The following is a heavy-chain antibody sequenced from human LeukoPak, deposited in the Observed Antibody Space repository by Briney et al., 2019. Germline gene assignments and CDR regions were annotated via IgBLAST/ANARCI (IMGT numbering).Heavy chain of an antibody. Sequence: TSGGSLRLSCAASGFTFSSYSMNWVRQAPGKGLEWVSSISSSSSYIYYADSVKGRFTISGDNAKNSLYLQMNSLRAEDTAVYYCARDIAARYYYYYGMDVWGQGTTVTVSS. V-gene: IGHV3-21*01. CDR1: GFTFSSYS. CDR3: ARDIAARYYYYYGMDV. CDR2: ISSSSSYI. J-gene: IGHJ6*02. D-gene: IGHD6-6*01.